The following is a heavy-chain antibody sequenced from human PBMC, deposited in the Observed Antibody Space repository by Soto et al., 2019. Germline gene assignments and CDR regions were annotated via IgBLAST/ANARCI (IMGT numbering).Heavy chain of an antibody. CDR1: GYTFTSYA. Sequence: ASVKVSCKASGYTFTSYAMHWVRQAPGQRLEWMGWINAGNGNTKYSQKFQGRVTITRDTSASTAYMELSSLGSEDTAVYYCARNKAVGKVGGMDVWGQGTTVTVSS. V-gene: IGHV1-3*01. J-gene: IGHJ6*02. CDR3: ARNKAVGKVGGMDV. CDR2: INAGNGNT. D-gene: IGHD6-19*01.